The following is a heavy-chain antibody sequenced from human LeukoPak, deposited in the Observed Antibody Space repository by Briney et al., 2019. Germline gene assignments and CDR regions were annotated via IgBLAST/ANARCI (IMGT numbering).Heavy chain of an antibody. Sequence: ASVNVSCKASGYTFTSFGISGVRQAPGQGLEGMGSISDYNGNTNYAQKLQGRVTMTTDTSTSTAYMELRSLRSDDTAVYYCARMGTRNEFDTWGQGTLVTVSS. CDR1: GYTFTSFG. D-gene: IGHD1-1*01. CDR2: ISDYNGNT. CDR3: ARMGTRNEFDT. V-gene: IGHV1-18*01. J-gene: IGHJ5*02.